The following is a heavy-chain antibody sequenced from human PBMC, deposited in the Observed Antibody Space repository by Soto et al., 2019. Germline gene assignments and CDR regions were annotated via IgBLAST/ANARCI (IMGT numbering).Heavy chain of an antibody. D-gene: IGHD6-6*01. CDR1: GGTFSSYA. CDR3: ARGGYSSSYRLDF. V-gene: IGHV1-69*01. Sequence: QVQLVQSGAEVKKPGSSVKVSCKASGGTFSSYAMSWVRQRPGQGLEWMGGIMPIIGTANYAQKFQGRVTITADEATRTAYMELSSLRSEDTAVYYCARGGYSSSYRLDFWGQGTLFSVSS. J-gene: IGHJ4*02. CDR2: IMPIIGTA.